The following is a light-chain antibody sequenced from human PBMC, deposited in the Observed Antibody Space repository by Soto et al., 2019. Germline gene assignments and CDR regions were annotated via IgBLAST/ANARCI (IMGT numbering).Light chain of an antibody. Sequence: DIQMTQSPSSLSASVGDRVTITCRASQSISSYLNWYQQKPGKAPKRLIYAASSLQSGVPSRFSGSGSGTEFTLTISSLQPEDFATYYCLQHNSYPGTFGQGTKVDIK. CDR1: QSISSY. CDR2: AAS. V-gene: IGKV1-17*01. CDR3: LQHNSYPGT. J-gene: IGKJ1*01.